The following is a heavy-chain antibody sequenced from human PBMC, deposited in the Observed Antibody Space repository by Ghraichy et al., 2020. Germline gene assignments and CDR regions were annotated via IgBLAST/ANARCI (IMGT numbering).Heavy chain of an antibody. J-gene: IGHJ4*02. CDR1: GFTFSSYA. Sequence: GGSLRLSCAASGFTFSSYAMSWVRQAPGKGLEWVSGISGGGASTFYPDSVKGRLIISRDNSKNTLYLQMNSLRAEDTAIYYCAKDLSSSSGAFDYWGQGTLVTVSS. CDR3: AKDLSSSSGAFDY. CDR2: ISGGGAST. D-gene: IGHD6-6*01. V-gene: IGHV3-23*01.